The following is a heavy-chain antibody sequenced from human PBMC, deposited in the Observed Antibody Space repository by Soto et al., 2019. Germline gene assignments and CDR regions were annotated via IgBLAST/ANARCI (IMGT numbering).Heavy chain of an antibody. D-gene: IGHD2-15*01. CDR2: INHSGST. J-gene: IGHJ4*02. V-gene: IGHV4-34*01. CDR3: ARGSSYGGVVAATLWFLRYFDY. Sequence: SETLSLTCAVYGGSFSGYYWSWIRQPPGKGLEWIGEINHSGSTNYNPSLKSRVTISVDTSKNQFSLKLSSVTAADTAVYYCARGSSYGGVVAATLWFLRYFDYWGQGTLVTVSS. CDR1: GGSFSGYY.